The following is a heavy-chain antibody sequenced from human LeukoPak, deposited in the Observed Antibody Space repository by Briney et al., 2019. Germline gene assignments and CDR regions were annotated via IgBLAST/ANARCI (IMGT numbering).Heavy chain of an antibody. CDR1: GFTFSSYG. CDR2: ISYDGRNK. CDR3: ARERTGNSDSSGHYDY. V-gene: IGHV3-30*03. Sequence: TGGSLRLSCAASGFTFSSYGMHWVRQAPGKGLEWVAVISYDGRNKYYADSVQGRFTISRDNSKKTLYLQMNSLRSEDTAVYYCARERTGNSDSSGHYDYWGQGTLVTVSS. D-gene: IGHD3-22*01. J-gene: IGHJ4*02.